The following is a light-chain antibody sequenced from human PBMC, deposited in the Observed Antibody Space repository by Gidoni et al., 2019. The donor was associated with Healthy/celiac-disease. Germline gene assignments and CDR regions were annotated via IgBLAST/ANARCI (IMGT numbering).Light chain of an antibody. CDR2: GAS. CDR1: QSVSSN. J-gene: IGKJ4*01. Sequence: ERVMTQSPATLSVSPGERATLSCRASQSVSSNLAWYQQKPGQAPRLLIYGASTRATGIPARFSGSGSGTEFTLTISSLQSEDFAVYYCQQYNNWPPLTFXGXTKVEIK. V-gene: IGKV3-15*01. CDR3: QQYNNWPPLT.